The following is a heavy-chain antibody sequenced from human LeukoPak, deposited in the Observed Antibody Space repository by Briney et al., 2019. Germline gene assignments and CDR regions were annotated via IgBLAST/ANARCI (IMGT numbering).Heavy chain of an antibody. D-gene: IGHD1-26*01. CDR1: GGTFSSYA. J-gene: IGHJ3*02. CDR2: IIPIFGTA. CDR3: ARGRVGAPDAFDI. V-gene: IGHV1-69*05. Sequence: SVKVSCKASGGTFSSYAISWVRQAPGQGLEWMGGIIPIFGTANYAQKFQGRVTITTDESTSTAYMELSSLRSEDTAVYYCARGRVGAPDAFDIWGQGTMVTVSS.